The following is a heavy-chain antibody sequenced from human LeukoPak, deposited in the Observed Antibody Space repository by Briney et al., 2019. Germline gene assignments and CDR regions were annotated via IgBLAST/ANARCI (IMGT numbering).Heavy chain of an antibody. D-gene: IGHD6-13*01. CDR2: ISGSGGST. CDR3: ARDSAGPKFDY. Sequence: GGSLRLSCAASGFTVSDNYMNWVRQAPGRGLEWVSAISGSGGSTYYADSVKGRFTISRDNSKNSLYLQMNSLRAEDTAVYYCARDSAGPKFDYWGQGTLVTVSS. J-gene: IGHJ4*02. CDR1: GFTVSDNY. V-gene: IGHV3-23*01.